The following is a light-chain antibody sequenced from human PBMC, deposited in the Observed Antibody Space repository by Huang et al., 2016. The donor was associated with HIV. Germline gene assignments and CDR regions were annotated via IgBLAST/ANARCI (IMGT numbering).Light chain of an antibody. J-gene: IGKJ2*02. CDR1: QSVSDW. Sequence: IQMTQSPSTLSASVGDRVTITCRASQSVSDWLAWYQQKPGKAPDLLTYKASKLEDGVPLRFSGTGYGTEFTLIISSVQSDDSATYYCQQYSSYSSWTFGQGTRLQIK. V-gene: IGKV1-5*03. CDR3: QQYSSYSSWT. CDR2: KAS.